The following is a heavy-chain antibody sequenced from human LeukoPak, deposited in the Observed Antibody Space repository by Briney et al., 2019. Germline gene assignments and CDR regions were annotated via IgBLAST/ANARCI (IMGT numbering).Heavy chain of an antibody. Sequence: SETLSLTCTVSGGSISSYYWSWIRQPPGKGLEWIGYIYYSGSTNYNPSLKSRVTISVDTSKNQFSLKLSSVTAADTAVYYCARDSRYSYGFDPWGQGTLVTVSS. V-gene: IGHV4-59*01. CDR3: ARDSRYSYGFDP. CDR1: GGSISSYY. D-gene: IGHD5-18*01. CDR2: IYYSGST. J-gene: IGHJ5*02.